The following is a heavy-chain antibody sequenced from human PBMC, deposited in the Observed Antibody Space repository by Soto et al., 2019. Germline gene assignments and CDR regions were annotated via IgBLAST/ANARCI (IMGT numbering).Heavy chain of an antibody. J-gene: IGHJ4*02. CDR3: ARSAYVLRLVEWFLGGADY. V-gene: IGHV3-23*02. CDR1: GFTLSKYS. CDR2: IRDTGGRT. Sequence: PGGYPGRSCAAAGFTLSKYSMSWVGQAPGKGMEWVSTIRDTGGRTFEGDSLKGRCSISRENSKNTLYLQMNGVSAEDTAIYHCARSAYVLRLVEWFLGGADYWGEAT. D-gene: IGHD3-3*01.